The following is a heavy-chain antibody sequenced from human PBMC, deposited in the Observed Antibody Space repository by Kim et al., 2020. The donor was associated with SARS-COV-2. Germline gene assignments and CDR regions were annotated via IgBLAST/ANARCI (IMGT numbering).Heavy chain of an antibody. D-gene: IGHD6-13*01. V-gene: IGHV4-59*08. CDR3: ARRPYSSSWYWDY. J-gene: IGHJ4*02. CDR1: GASISTYY. CDR2: IYNTGST. Sequence: SETLSLTCTVSGASISTYYWSWIRQPPGKGLEWIGYIYNTGSTNYNPSLKSRVTISLDTSKNQFSLKLSSVTAADTAVYYCARRPYSSSWYWDYWGQGTLVTVSS.